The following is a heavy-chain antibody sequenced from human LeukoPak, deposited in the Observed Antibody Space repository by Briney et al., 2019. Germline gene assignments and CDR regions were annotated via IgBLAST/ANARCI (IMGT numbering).Heavy chain of an antibody. CDR2: ISGSGGST. D-gene: IGHD1-1*01. CDR1: GFTFSSYA. V-gene: IGHV3-23*01. CDR3: AKVLERRVTRANFDY. Sequence: PGGSLRLPCAASGFTFSSYAMSWVRQAPGKGLEWVSAISGSGGSTYYADSVKGRFTISRDNSKNTLYLQMNSLRAEDTAVYYCAKVLERRVTRANFDYWGQGTLVTVSS. J-gene: IGHJ4*02.